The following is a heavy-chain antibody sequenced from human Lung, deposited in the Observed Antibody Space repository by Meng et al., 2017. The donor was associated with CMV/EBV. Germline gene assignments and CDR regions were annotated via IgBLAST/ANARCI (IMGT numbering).Heavy chain of an antibody. Sequence: SETLSLXCTVSGGSINTYYWSWIRQHPGKGLEWIGYIYYSWSTNYTPSLKSRVTISVDTSKNQFSLKLSSVTAADTAVYFCARIYCSSTSCYNDFWGQGTLVTVSS. CDR3: ARIYCSSTSCYNDF. V-gene: IGHV4-59*01. CDR2: IYYSWST. J-gene: IGHJ4*01. D-gene: IGHD2-2*01. CDR1: GGSINTYY.